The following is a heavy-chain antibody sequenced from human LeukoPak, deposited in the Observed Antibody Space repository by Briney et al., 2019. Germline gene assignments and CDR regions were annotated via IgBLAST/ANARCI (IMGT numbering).Heavy chain of an antibody. V-gene: IGHV1-69*05. Sequence: ASVKVSFKASGGTFSSCAISWVRQAAGQGLEWMGGIIPIFGTANYAQKFQGRVTITTDESTSTAYMELSSLRSEDTAVYYCARGPYSNYSMDVWGKGTTVTVSS. D-gene: IGHD4-11*01. CDR3: ARGPYSNYSMDV. J-gene: IGHJ6*03. CDR2: IIPIFGTA. CDR1: GGTFSSCA.